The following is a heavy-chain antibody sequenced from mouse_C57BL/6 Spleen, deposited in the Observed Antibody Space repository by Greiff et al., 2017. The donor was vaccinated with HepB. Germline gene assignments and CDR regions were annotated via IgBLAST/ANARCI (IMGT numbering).Heavy chain of an antibody. CDR1: GYTFTSYW. Sequence: QVQLQQPGPELVKPGASVKLSCKASGYTFTSYWMHWVKQRPGQGLEWIGNINPSNGGTNYNEKFKSKATLTVDKSSSTAYMQLSSLTSEDSAVYYCARGGVITTVVAQSYWYFDVWGTGTTVTVSS. D-gene: IGHD1-1*01. J-gene: IGHJ1*03. CDR2: INPSNGGT. CDR3: ARGGVITTVVAQSYWYFDV. V-gene: IGHV1-53*01.